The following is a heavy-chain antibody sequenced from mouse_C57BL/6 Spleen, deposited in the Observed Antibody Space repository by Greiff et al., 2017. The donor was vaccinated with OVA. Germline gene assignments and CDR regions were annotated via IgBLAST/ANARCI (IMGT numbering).Heavy chain of an antibody. J-gene: IGHJ4*01. D-gene: IGHD1-1*01. V-gene: IGHV2-9-1*01. CDR3: ARNYYGSSYLYAMDY. CDR1: GFSLTSYA. CDR2: IWTGGGT. Sequence: QVQLKESGPGLVAPSQSLSITCTVSGFSLTSYAISWVRQPPGKGLAWLGVIWTGGGTNYNSALKSRLSISKDNSKSQVFLKMNSLQTDDTARYYCARNYYGSSYLYAMDYWGQGTSVTVSS.